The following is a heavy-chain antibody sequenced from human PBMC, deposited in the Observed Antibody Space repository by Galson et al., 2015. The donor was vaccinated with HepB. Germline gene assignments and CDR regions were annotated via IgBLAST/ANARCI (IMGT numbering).Heavy chain of an antibody. J-gene: IGHJ4*02. CDR3: ARDLYYYDSNNGY. CDR1: GGTFSSYT. V-gene: IGHV1-69*04. Sequence: SCKASGGTFSSYTISWVRQAPGQGLEWMGRIIPILGIANYAQKFQGRVTITADKSTSTAYMELSSLRSEDTAVYYCARDLYYYDSNNGYWGQGTLVTVSS. CDR2: IIPILGIA. D-gene: IGHD3-22*01.